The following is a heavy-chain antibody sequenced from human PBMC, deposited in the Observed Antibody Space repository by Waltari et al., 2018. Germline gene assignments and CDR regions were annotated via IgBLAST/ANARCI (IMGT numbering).Heavy chain of an antibody. J-gene: IGHJ6*02. D-gene: IGHD2-2*01. Sequence: QVQLVQSGAEVKKPGASVKVSCKASGYTFPSYDINWVRQATGNGLEWMGWMNPNSGNTGYAQKFQGRVTMTRNTSISTAYMELSSLRSEDTAVYYCARGRLVVPAARGIYYYYGMDVWGQGTTVTVSS. V-gene: IGHV1-8*01. CDR1: GYTFPSYD. CDR2: MNPNSGNT. CDR3: ARGRLVVPAARGIYYYYGMDV.